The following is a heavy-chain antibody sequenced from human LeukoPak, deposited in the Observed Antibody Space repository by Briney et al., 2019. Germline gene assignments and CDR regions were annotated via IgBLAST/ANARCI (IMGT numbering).Heavy chain of an antibody. CDR2: ISYDGTNK. CDR3: AKDSSGYLGFETNNWFDP. V-gene: IGHV3-30*18. D-gene: IGHD3-22*01. CDR1: GFTFSSYG. Sequence: PGGSLRLSCAASGFTFSSYGIHWVRQAPGKGLEWVAVISYDGTNKYYADSVKGRFTISRDNSKNTLYLQMNSLRVEDTAVYYCAKDSSGYLGFETNNWFDPWGQGTLVTVSS. J-gene: IGHJ5*02.